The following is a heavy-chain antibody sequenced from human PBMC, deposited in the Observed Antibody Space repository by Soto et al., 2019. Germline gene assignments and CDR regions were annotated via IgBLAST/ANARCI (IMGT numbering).Heavy chain of an antibody. J-gene: IGHJ5*02. V-gene: IGHV3-23*01. CDR1: GFTFTNYS. CDR3: VRDGKKTLRDWFDP. Sequence: XGSLRLSFAASGFTFTNYSMSWVRQAPGKGLEWVSGVSNSGGSTYYADSVKGRFTISKDTSKSTLFLQMDSLGAEDTAVYYCVRDGKKTLRDWFDPWGQGISVTVSS. CDR2: VSNSGGST. D-gene: IGHD1-1*01.